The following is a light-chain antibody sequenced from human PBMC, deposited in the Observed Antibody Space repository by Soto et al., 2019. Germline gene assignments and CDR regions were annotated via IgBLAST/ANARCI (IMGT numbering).Light chain of an antibody. V-gene: IGLV2-8*01. J-gene: IGLJ2*01. CDR3: SSYAGTNVV. CDR2: EVN. Sequence: QSALTQPPSASGSPGQSVTISCTGTSSDVGGYNFVSWYQQHPGKAPKLMTFEVNKRPSGVPDRFSGSKSGNTASLTVSGLQAEDEADYYCSSYAGTNVVFGGGTKLTVL. CDR1: SSDVGGYNF.